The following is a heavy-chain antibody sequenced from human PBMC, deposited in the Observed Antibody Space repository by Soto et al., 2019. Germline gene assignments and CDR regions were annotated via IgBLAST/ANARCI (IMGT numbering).Heavy chain of an antibody. D-gene: IGHD6-13*01. CDR2: IYTSGST. J-gene: IGHJ6*02. V-gene: IGHV4-4*07. CDR3: ARDGAAAAYPYYYYYGMDV. CDR1: GGSISSYY. Sequence: PSETLSLTCTVSGGSISSYYWNWIRQPAGKGLEWIGRIYTSGSTNYNPSLKSRVTMSVDTSKNQFSLKLSSVTAADTAVYYCARDGAAAAYPYYYYYGMDVWGQGTTVTVSS.